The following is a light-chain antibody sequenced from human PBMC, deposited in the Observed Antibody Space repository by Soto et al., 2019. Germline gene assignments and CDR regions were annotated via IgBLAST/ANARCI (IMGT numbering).Light chain of an antibody. CDR2: GAS. Sequence: EIVLTQSPGSLCLSPGERATISCRTSQSVSSSFLAWYQQKPGQAPRLLIYGASTRATGIPDRFSGGGSGSDLTLTISRLEPEDFAVYYCQHYGASWWTFGQGTKVEIK. CDR1: QSVSSSF. CDR3: QHYGASWWT. V-gene: IGKV3-20*01. J-gene: IGKJ1*01.